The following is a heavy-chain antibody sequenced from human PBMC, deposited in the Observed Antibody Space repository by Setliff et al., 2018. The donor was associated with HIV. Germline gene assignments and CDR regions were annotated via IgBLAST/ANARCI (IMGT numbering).Heavy chain of an antibody. V-gene: IGHV3-21*01. CDR3: AREAYYYDSSGYYCDY. Sequence: PGGSLRLSCAASGFTFSSYSMNWVRQAPGKGLEWVSSISSSSSYIYYADSVKGRFTISRDNAKNSLYLQMNSLRAEDTAVYYCAREAYYYDSSGYYCDYWGQGTLVTVSS. CDR2: ISSSSSYI. D-gene: IGHD3-22*01. J-gene: IGHJ4*02. CDR1: GFTFSSYS.